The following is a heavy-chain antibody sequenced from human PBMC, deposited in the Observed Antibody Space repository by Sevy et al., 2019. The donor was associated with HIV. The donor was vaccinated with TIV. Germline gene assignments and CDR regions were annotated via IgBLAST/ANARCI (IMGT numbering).Heavy chain of an antibody. Sequence: GGSLRLSCAASGFTFNNYAMTWVRQAPGKGLEWVAVIWYDGSERYYGDSVKGRFTISRDNSKNTLYLQMNSLRAEDTAVYYCARWGDNRRMDVWGQGTTVTVSS. CDR3: ARWGDNRRMDV. D-gene: IGHD3-10*01. CDR1: GFTFNNYA. V-gene: IGHV3-33*08. CDR2: IWYDGSER. J-gene: IGHJ6*02.